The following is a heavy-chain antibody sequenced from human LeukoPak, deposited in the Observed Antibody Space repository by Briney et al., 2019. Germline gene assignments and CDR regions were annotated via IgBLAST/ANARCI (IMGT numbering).Heavy chain of an antibody. CDR1: GYTFTSYY. J-gene: IGHJ3*02. CDR3: ARAVYDSRDHDAFDI. D-gene: IGHD3-22*01. CDR2: INPSGGST. V-gene: IGHV1-46*01. Sequence: GASVKVSCKASGYTFTSYYMHWVGQAPGQGLEWMGIINPSGGSTSYAQRFQGRVTMTRDTSTSTVYMELSSLRSEDTAVYYCARAVYDSRDHDAFDIWGQGTMVTVSS.